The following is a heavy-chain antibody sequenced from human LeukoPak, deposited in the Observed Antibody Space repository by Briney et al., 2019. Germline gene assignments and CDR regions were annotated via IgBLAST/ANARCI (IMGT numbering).Heavy chain of an antibody. CDR3: ARPSSGYYRD. J-gene: IGHJ4*02. CDR2: INPSGGST. CDR1: GYTFTSYY. V-gene: IGHV1-46*01. Sequence: ASVKVSCKAYGYTFTSYYMHWVRQAPGQGLEWMGIINPSGGSTSYAQKFQGRVTMTRDTSSSTVYMELSSLRSEDTAVYYCARPSSGYYRDWGQGTLVTVSS. D-gene: IGHD3-22*01.